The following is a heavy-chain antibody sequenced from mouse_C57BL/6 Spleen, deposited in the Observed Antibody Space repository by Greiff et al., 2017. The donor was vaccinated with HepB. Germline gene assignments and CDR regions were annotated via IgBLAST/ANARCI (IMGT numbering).Heavy chain of an antibody. CDR2: INPNNGGT. CDR3: APYDSFAY. J-gene: IGHJ3*01. D-gene: IGHD2-4*01. Sequence: EVKLQQSGPELVKPGASVKISCKASGYTFTDYYMNWVKQSHGKSLEWIGDINPNNGGTSYNQKFKGKATLTVDKSSSTAYMELRSLTSEDSAVYYCAPYDSFAYWGQGTLVTVSA. CDR1: GYTFTDYY. V-gene: IGHV1-26*01.